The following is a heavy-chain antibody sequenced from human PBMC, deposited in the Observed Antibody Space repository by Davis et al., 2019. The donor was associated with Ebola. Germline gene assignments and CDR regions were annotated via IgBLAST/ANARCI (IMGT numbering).Heavy chain of an antibody. V-gene: IGHV4-59*12. Sequence: GSLRLSCTVSGDSISSYHWSWIRQSPGKGLEWIGYIYYSGSTFYNPSLKSRVTISVDKSKNQFSLKLSSVTAADTAVYYCAGCPGDVVVPAAMFRAHYYYYGMDVWGQGTTVTVSS. CDR2: IYYSGST. CDR3: AGCPGDVVVPAAMFRAHYYYYGMDV. CDR1: GDSISSYH. J-gene: IGHJ6*02. D-gene: IGHD2-2*01.